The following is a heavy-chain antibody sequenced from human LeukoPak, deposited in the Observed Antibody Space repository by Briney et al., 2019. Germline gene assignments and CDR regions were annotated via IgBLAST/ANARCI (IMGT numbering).Heavy chain of an antibody. J-gene: IGHJ5*02. V-gene: IGHV3-30*04. Sequence: PGTSLRLSCAASAFTFSTYAMHWVRQAPGKGLEWVAMISLDGTNRNYADSVEGRFTISRDNSKNTLYLQMSSVRAEDTAFYYCARSYSTSWYSTDWFDPWGQGTLVTVSS. CDR2: ISLDGTNR. CDR1: AFTFSTYA. D-gene: IGHD6-13*01. CDR3: ARSYSTSWYSTDWFDP.